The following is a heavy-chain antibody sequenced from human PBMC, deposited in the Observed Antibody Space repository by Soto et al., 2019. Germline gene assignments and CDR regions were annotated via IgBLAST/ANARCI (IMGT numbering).Heavy chain of an antibody. CDR1: GFTVSSNY. CDR3: ARRGAVAGSYYYYGLDV. Sequence: PGGSLRLSCAASGFTVSSNYMSWVRQAPGKGLEWISVIYSGGSTYYADSVKGRFTISRDNSKNTVYLQMNSLRAEDTAVYYCARRGAVAGSYYYYGLDVWGQGTTVTVS. D-gene: IGHD6-19*01. J-gene: IGHJ6*02. CDR2: IYSGGST. V-gene: IGHV3-66*04.